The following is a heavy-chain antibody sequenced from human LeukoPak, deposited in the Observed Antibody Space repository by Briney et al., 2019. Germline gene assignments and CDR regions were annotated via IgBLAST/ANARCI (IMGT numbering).Heavy chain of an antibody. V-gene: IGHV1-69*13. CDR3: AIEGYYDSSGYYDY. CDR1: GGTFSSYA. D-gene: IGHD3-22*01. Sequence: ASVKVSCKASGGTFSSYAISWVRQAPGQGLEWMGGIIPIFGTANYAQKFQGRVTITADESTSTAYMELSSLRSEDTAVYYCAIEGYYDSSGYYDYWGQGTLVTASS. CDR2: IIPIFGTA. J-gene: IGHJ4*02.